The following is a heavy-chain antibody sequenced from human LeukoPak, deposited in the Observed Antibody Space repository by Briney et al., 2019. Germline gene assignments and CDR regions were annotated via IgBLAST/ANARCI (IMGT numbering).Heavy chain of an antibody. D-gene: IGHD6-13*01. V-gene: IGHV1-2*06. J-gene: IGHJ4*02. CDR3: ARDHVAAAGTGDY. CDR2: INPNSGGT. CDR1: GYTFTGYY. Sequence: GASVKVSCKASGYTFTGYYMHWVRQAPGQGLEWMGRINPNSGGTNYAQKFQGRVTMTRDTSISTAYMELRSLRSDDTAVYYCARDHVAAAGTGDYWGQGTLVTVSS.